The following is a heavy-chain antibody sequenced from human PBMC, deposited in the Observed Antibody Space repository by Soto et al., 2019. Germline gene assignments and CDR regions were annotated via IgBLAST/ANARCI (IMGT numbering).Heavy chain of an antibody. V-gene: IGHV3-33*01. J-gene: IGHJ4*02. CDR1: GFTFSSYG. Sequence: QVQLVESGGGVVQPVRSLRLSCAASGFTFSSYGMHWVRQAPGKGLEWVAVIWYDGSNKYYADSVKGRFTISRDNSKNTLYLQMTSLRGEDTAVYYCARERGTYYYASGIDYWGQGTLVTVSS. CDR2: IWYDGSNK. CDR3: ARERGTYYYASGIDY. D-gene: IGHD3-10*01.